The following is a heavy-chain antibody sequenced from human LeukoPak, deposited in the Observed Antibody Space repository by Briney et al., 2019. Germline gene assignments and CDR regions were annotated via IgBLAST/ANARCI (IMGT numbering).Heavy chain of an antibody. CDR2: INPHNGAT. J-gene: IGHJ3*01. CDR1: GYIFTVYY. CDR3: ARGPSSGAFDF. Sequence: ASVKVSCKASGYIFTVYYIHWLRQAPGQGLEWMGWINPHNGATGYAHKLQGRVTMTRDTSINTAYMELSGLTSDDTAVYFCARGPSSGAFDFWGQGTMVTVSS. V-gene: IGHV1-2*02. D-gene: IGHD6-6*01.